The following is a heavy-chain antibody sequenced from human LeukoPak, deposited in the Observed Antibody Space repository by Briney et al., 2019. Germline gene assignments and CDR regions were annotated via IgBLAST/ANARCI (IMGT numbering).Heavy chain of an antibody. Sequence: SETLSLTCTVSGGSISSGDYYWSWIRQPPGKGLEWIGYIYYSGSTYYNPSLKSRVTISVDTSKNKFALKLGSVTSASRAAVYCARELXXXXXXGXXXYWGQXTLVTVSS. CDR3: ARELXXXXXXGXXXY. V-gene: IGHV4-30-4*08. CDR1: GGSISSGDYY. D-gene: IGHD6-6*01. CDR2: IYYSGST. J-gene: IGHJ4*02.